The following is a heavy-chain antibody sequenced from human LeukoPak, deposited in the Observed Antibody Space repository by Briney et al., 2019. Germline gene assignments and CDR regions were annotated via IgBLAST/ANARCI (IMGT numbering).Heavy chain of an antibody. CDR1: GYTFTSYY. D-gene: IGHD3-22*01. J-gene: IGHJ4*02. Sequence: GASVKVSCKASGYTFTSYYMHWVRQAPGQGLEWMGWISAYNGNTNYAQKIQRRVTMTTDTSTRTAYMELSRMRSDDTAVYYCARDRNYYDSSGYLWYWGQGTLVTVSS. CDR3: ARDRNYYDSSGYLWY. CDR2: ISAYNGNT. V-gene: IGHV1-18*04.